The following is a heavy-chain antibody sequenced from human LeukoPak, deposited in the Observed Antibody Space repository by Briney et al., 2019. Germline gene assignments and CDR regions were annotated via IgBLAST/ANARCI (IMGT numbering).Heavy chain of an antibody. CDR2: ISGSGGST. Sequence: GGSLRLSCAASGFTFSSYAMSWVRQAPGKGLEWVSAISGSGGSTYYADSVEGRFTISRDNSKNSLYLQMNSLRAEDTAVYYCARDYCSSTSCLNWFDPWGQGTLVTVSS. CDR3: ARDYCSSTSCLNWFDP. J-gene: IGHJ5*02. CDR1: GFTFSSYA. V-gene: IGHV3-23*01. D-gene: IGHD2-2*01.